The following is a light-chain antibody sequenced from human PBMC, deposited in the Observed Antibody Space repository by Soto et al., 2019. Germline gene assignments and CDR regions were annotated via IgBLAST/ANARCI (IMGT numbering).Light chain of an antibody. J-gene: IGKJ1*01. CDR2: DAS. CDR3: QQYNSNPWT. Sequence: DIQMTQSPSTLSASVGDRVTITCRASQSISSWLAWYQQKPGKAPKLLIFDASSLESGVPSRFSGSRSGTEFTLTITSLQPDDFATYYCQQYNSNPWTFGLGTKVDIK. V-gene: IGKV1-5*01. CDR1: QSISSW.